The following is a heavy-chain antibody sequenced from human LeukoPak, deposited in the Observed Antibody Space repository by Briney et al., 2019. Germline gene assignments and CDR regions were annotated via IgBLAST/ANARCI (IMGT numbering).Heavy chain of an antibody. CDR2: IFPDDSDT. J-gene: IGHJ3*01. D-gene: IGHD2-21*02. CDR1: GYNFPRHW. CDR3: TSRVGVAGTFDAFDL. Sequence: GESLKISCATSGYNFPRHWIGWVRQVPGKGLEYVGVIFPDDSDTRYSPSSEGHVTISADTSTNTAYLQWRSLQASDTAMYFCTSRVGVAGTFDAFDLWGQGTMVTVSS. V-gene: IGHV5-51*01.